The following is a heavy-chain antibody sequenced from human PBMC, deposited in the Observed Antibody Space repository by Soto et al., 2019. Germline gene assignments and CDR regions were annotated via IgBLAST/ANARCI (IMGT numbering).Heavy chain of an antibody. Sequence: EGQLVESGGDLVQPGGSLRLSCVASGFSLTAYWFHWVRQAPGKGLVWVSRIKSDGSTTSYADSVKGRFTISIDNAKNPIYLQMTILRVEDTAVYYSAEEWNGVGLDAWGKGTLVTVSS. J-gene: IGHJ5*01. CDR1: GFSLTAYW. V-gene: IGHV3-74*01. CDR3: AEEWNGVGLDA. D-gene: IGHD1-1*01. CDR2: IKSDGSTT.